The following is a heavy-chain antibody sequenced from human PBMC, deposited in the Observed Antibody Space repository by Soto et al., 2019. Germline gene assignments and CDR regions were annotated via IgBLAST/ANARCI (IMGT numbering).Heavy chain of an antibody. Sequence: EVQLSESGGGLVQPGGSLRVPCEASGFTFSTYAMSWVRQAPGKGLEWVSAIGGSAESAYYGDSVKGRFTISRDNSKNTVYLQMNSLRAGDTAVYYCAVHCSTSSCSYWGQGTLVTVSS. CDR2: IGGSAESA. CDR3: AVHCSTSSCSY. J-gene: IGHJ4*02. D-gene: IGHD2-2*01. CDR1: GFTFSTYA. V-gene: IGHV3-23*01.